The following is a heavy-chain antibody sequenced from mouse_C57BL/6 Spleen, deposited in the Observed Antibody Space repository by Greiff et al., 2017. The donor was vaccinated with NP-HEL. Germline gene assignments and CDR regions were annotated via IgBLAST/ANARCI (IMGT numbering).Heavy chain of an antibody. Sequence: QVQLQQSGPELVKPGASVKISCKASGYAFSSSWMNWVKQRPGKGLEWIGRIYPGDGDTNYNGKFKGKATLTADKSSSTAYMQLSSLTSEDSAVYFCAYGSRDAMDYWGQGTSVTVSS. CDR2: IYPGDGDT. V-gene: IGHV1-82*01. CDR1: GYAFSSSW. D-gene: IGHD1-1*01. CDR3: AYGSRDAMDY. J-gene: IGHJ4*01.